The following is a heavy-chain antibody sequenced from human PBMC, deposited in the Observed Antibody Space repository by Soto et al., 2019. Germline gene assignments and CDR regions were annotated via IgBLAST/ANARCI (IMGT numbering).Heavy chain of an antibody. CDR1: GFTFSSYG. Sequence: GGSLRLSCAASGFTFSSYGMHWVRQAPGKGLEWVAVIWYDGSNKYYADSVKGRFTISRDNSKNTLYLQMNSLRAEDTAVYYCARVEQQLVRSYYYYGMDVWGQGTTVTVSS. V-gene: IGHV3-33*01. CDR2: IWYDGSNK. CDR3: ARVEQQLVRSYYYYGMDV. D-gene: IGHD6-13*01. J-gene: IGHJ6*02.